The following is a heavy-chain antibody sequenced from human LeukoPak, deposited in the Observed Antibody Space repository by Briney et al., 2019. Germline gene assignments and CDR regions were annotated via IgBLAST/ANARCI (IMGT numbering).Heavy chain of an antibody. CDR1: GFTLSNYG. J-gene: IGHJ4*02. D-gene: IGHD3-22*01. CDR3: AKRGVVIRVILVGFHKEAYYFDS. Sequence: GGSLRLSCAASGFTLSNYGMSWVRQAPGKGLEWVAGISGSGGGTNYADSVKGRFTISRDNPKNTLYPQMNGLRAEDTAVYFCAKRGVVIRVILVGFHKEAYYFDSWGQGALVTVSS. V-gene: IGHV3-23*01. CDR2: ISGSGGGT.